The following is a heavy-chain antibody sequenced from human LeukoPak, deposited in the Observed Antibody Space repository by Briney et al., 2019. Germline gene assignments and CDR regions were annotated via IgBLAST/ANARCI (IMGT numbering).Heavy chain of an antibody. Sequence: GGSLRLSCAASGFSFRSYSMNWVRQAPGKGLEWVSFISSSSTYIYYADSMKGRFTISRDNSKNTLYLQMNSLRAEDTAVYYCARDLSEYYDILTGYLDYWGQGTLVTVSS. CDR3: ARDLSEYYDILTGYLDY. J-gene: IGHJ4*02. D-gene: IGHD3-9*01. CDR2: ISSSSTYI. CDR1: GFSFRSYS. V-gene: IGHV3-21*01.